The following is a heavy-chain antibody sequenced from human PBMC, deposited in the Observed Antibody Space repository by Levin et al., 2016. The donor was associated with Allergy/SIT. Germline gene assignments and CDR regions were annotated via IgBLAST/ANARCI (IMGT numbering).Heavy chain of an antibody. D-gene: IGHD3-22*01. Sequence: GESLKISCAASGFTFSSYAMNWVRQAPGKGLEWVSTITDSGGSTYYADSVKGRFTISRDNSRDTLYLQMNSLRAEDTAVYYCAKDPPPGGYIGMDVWGQGTTVTVSS. CDR2: ITDSGGST. CDR1: GFTFSSYA. CDR3: AKDPPPGGYIGMDV. J-gene: IGHJ6*02. V-gene: IGHV3-23*01.